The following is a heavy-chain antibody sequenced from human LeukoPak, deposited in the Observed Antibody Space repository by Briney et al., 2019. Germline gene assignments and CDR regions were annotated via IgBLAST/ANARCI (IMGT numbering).Heavy chain of an antibody. D-gene: IGHD5-24*01. CDR3: ARGVATIRWYFDL. Sequence: SQTLSLTCAVSGGSISSGGYSWSWIRQPPGKGLEWIGYTYHSGSTYYNPSLKSRVTISVDRSKNQFSLKLSSVTAADTAVYYCARGVATIRWYFDLWGRGTLVTVSS. J-gene: IGHJ2*01. CDR1: GGSISSGGYS. V-gene: IGHV4-30-2*01. CDR2: TYHSGST.